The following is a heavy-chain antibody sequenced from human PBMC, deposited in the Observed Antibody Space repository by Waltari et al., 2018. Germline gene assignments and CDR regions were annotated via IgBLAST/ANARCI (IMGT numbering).Heavy chain of an antibody. V-gene: IGHV3-15*01. CDR2: IKSKTDGGTT. CDR3: ATIHHLPFI. D-gene: IGHD3-3*02. J-gene: IGHJ3*02. CDR1: GFTFSNAW. Sequence: EVQLVESGGGLVKPGESLRLSCGASGFTFSNAWMRWVRQAPGKGLDWVDRIKSKTDGGTTDYAAPVKGRFTISRDDSKNTVYLQMNSLKSEDTAVYYCATIHHLPFIWGQGTMVTVSS.